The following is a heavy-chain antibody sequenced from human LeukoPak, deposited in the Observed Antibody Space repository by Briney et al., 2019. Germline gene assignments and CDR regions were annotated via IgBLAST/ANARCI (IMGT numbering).Heavy chain of an antibody. Sequence: SETLSLTCTVSGGSITSYYWSWIRQPRGKGLEWIGYIYYSGSTNDNPSLKSRVTISVDTSKNQFSLKLSSVTAADTAVYYCARGGVNYKIAGPWGQGALVTVSS. V-gene: IGHV4-59*01. J-gene: IGHJ5*02. CDR3: ARGGVNYKIAGP. D-gene: IGHD3-16*01. CDR1: GGSITSYY. CDR2: IYYSGST.